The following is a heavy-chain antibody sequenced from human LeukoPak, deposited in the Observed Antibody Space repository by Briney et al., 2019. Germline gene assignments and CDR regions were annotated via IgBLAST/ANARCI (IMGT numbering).Heavy chain of an antibody. CDR1: GYTFTSYD. CDR2: MNPNSGNT. V-gene: IGHV1-8*01. CDR3: ARTAMVVERKFDY. J-gene: IGHJ4*02. D-gene: IGHD2-15*01. Sequence: ASGKVSCKASGYTFTSYDINWVRQATGQGLEWMGWMNPNSGNTGYAQKFQGRVTMTRNTSISTAYMELSSLRSEDTAVYYCARTAMVVERKFDYWGQGTLVTVSS.